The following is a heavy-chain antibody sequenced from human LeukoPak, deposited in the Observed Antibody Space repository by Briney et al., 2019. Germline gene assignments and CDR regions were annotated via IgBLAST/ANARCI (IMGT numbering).Heavy chain of an antibody. CDR3: AKDHGSGSYSFDY. CDR1: GFTFSSYG. V-gene: IGHV3-30*18. CDR2: ISYDGSNK. Sequence: GRSLRLSCAASGFTFSSYGMHWVRQAPGKGLEWVAVISYDGSNKYYADSVKGRFTISGDNSKNTLYLQMNSLRAEDTAVYYCAKDHGSGSYSFDYWGQGTLVTVSS. D-gene: IGHD6-19*01. J-gene: IGHJ4*02.